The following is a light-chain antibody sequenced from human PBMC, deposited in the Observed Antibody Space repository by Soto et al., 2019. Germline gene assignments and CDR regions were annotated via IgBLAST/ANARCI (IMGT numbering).Light chain of an antibody. CDR2: DVT. CDR1: SSDVGGYNY. Sequence: QSALTQPASVSGSPGQSITISCTGTSSDVGGYNYVSWYQQHPGKAPTLLIYDVTNRPSVVSNRFSGSKSGNTASLTISGLPAEDEDDYYCNSYTSSSNMVFGGGTKLTVL. J-gene: IGLJ3*02. V-gene: IGLV2-14*01. CDR3: NSYTSSSNMV.